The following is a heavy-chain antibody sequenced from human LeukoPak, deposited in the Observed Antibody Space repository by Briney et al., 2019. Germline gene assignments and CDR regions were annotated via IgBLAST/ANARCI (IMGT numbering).Heavy chain of an antibody. V-gene: IGHV3-74*01. J-gene: IGHJ6*02. CDR2: ISTDGSST. D-gene: IGHD3-9*01. CDR3: ARLGQYYDILSGYYSRAYYGMGV. Sequence: GGSLRLSCAASGFTFSSYWMHWVRQTPGRGLVWVSRISTDGSSTSYADPVKGRFTISRDNAKNTLYLQMNSLRAEDTAVYYCARLGQYYDILSGYYSRAYYGMGVWGQGTTVIVSS. CDR1: GFTFSSYW.